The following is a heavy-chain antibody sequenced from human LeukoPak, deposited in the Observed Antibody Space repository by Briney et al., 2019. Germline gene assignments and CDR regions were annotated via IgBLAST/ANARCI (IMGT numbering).Heavy chain of an antibody. V-gene: IGHV4-34*01. J-gene: IGHJ4*02. D-gene: IGHD6-6*01. CDR1: GGSFSGYY. Sequence: SETLSLTCAVYGGSFSGYYWSWIRQPPGKGLEWIGEINHSGSTNYNPSLKSRVTISVDTSKSQFSLKLSSVTAADAAVYYCARGPIRIAARIHFDYWGQGTLVTVSS. CDR2: INHSGST. CDR3: ARGPIRIAARIHFDY.